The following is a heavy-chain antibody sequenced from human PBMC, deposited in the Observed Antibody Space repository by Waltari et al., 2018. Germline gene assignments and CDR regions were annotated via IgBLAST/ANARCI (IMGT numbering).Heavy chain of an antibody. CDR1: GYTFTSYY. V-gene: IGHV1-46*01. CDR2: INPSGGST. Sequence: QVQLVQSGAEVKKPGASVKVSCKASGYTFTSYYMHWVRQAPGQGLEWMGIINPSGGSTRYAHKFQGRVSMTRDTSTSTVYMELSSLRSEDTAVYYCARVVFDAFDIWGQGTMVTVSS. J-gene: IGHJ3*02. CDR3: ARVVFDAFDI.